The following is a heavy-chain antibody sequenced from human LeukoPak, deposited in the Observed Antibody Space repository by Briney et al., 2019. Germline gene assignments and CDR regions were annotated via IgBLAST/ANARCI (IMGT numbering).Heavy chain of an antibody. Sequence: ETLSLTCTVSGGSISSYYWSWVRQPPGKGLEWVSAISGTGGTTYYADSVKGRFTISRDNSKNTLYLQMNSLRAEDTAAYYCAKDLLERPRYYYGMDVWGQGTTVTVSS. CDR1: GGSISSYY. J-gene: IGHJ6*02. CDR2: ISGTGGTT. D-gene: IGHD6-25*01. CDR3: AKDLLERPRYYYGMDV. V-gene: IGHV3-23*01.